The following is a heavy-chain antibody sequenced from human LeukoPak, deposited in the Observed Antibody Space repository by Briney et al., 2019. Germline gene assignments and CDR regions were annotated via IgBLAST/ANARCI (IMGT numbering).Heavy chain of an antibody. CDR2: INPSGGST. CDR3: ARGGFLEWLAFDY. J-gene: IGHJ4*02. V-gene: IGHV1-46*01. D-gene: IGHD3-3*01. CDR1: GYTFTSYY. Sequence: ASVKVSCKASGYTFTSYYKHWVRQAPGQGLEWMGIINPSGGSTSYAQKFQGRVTITADKSTSAAYMELSSLKSEDTAVYYCARGGFLEWLAFDYWGQGTLVTVSS.